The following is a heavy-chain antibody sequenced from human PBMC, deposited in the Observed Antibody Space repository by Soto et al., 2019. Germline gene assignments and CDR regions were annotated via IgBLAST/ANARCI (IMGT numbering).Heavy chain of an antibody. CDR1: GFTFSSYA. CDR2: ISGSGGST. CDR3: AKSILAYCSGGSCYRYYYYYYGMDV. J-gene: IGHJ6*02. V-gene: IGHV3-23*01. D-gene: IGHD2-15*01. Sequence: GGSLRLSCAASGFTFSSYAMSWVRQAPGKGLEWVSAISGSGGSTYYADSVKGRFTISRDNSKNTLYLQMNSLRAEDTAVYYCAKSILAYCSGGSCYRYYYYYYGMDVWGQGTTVTVSS.